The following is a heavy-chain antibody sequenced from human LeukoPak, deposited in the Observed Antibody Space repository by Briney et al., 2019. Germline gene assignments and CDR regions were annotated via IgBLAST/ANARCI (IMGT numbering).Heavy chain of an antibody. CDR1: GFTFGNYA. J-gene: IGHJ4*02. V-gene: IGHV3-21*01. CDR2: ITSSSAYI. D-gene: IGHD5-12*01. Sequence: GGSLRLSCAASGFTFGNYAINWVRQAPGKGLEWVSSITSSSAYIYYADSVQGRFSISRDDAKNSLYLQMNSLRAEDTARYYCARGYSGPCDYWGQGTLVTVSS. CDR3: ARGYSGPCDY.